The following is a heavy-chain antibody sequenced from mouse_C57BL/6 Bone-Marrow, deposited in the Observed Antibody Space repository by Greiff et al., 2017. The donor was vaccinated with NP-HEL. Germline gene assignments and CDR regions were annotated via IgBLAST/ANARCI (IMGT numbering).Heavy chain of an antibody. Sequence: QVHVKQSGAELARPGASVKLSCKASGYTFTSYGISWVKQRTGQGLEWIGEIYPRSGNTYYNEKFKGKATLTADKSSSTAYMELRSLTSEDSAVYFCAREDRLGRYYFDYWGQGTTLTVSS. CDR1: GYTFTSYG. V-gene: IGHV1-81*01. CDR3: AREDRLGRYYFDY. D-gene: IGHD4-1*01. CDR2: IYPRSGNT. J-gene: IGHJ2*01.